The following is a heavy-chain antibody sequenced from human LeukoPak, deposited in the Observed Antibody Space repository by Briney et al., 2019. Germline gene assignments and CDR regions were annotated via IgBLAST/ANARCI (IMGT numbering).Heavy chain of an antibody. CDR3: ARGNPFDY. J-gene: IGHJ4*02. Sequence: GGSLRLSCAASEFTFSGYSVNWVRQAPGKGLEWVSSISSSSSYIYYADSVEGRFTISRDNAKNSLYLQMNSLRAEDTAVYYCARGNPFDYWGQGTLVTVSS. D-gene: IGHD2/OR15-2a*01. CDR1: EFTFSGYS. CDR2: ISSSSSYI. V-gene: IGHV3-21*01.